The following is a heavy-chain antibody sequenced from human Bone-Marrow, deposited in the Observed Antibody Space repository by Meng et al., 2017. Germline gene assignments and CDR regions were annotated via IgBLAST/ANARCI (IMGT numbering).Heavy chain of an antibody. D-gene: IGHD5-24*01. Sequence: QEERPQWGAGLLNPSETLSLTWAAYGGSFSGYCWSWIRQAPGKGLEWIGEINHSASTNYNPSLKSRVTISVDTSKNQFSLKLSSVTAADTAVYYCVRTCRDGYNFDYWGQGTLVTVSS. J-gene: IGHJ4*02. CDR1: GGSFSGYC. V-gene: IGHV4-34*01. CDR2: INHSAST. CDR3: VRTCRDGYNFDY.